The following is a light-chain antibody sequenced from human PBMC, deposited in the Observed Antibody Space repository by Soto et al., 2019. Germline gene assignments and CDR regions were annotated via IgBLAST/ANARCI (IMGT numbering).Light chain of an antibody. J-gene: IGLJ2*01. Sequence: QSALTQPASVSGSPGQSITISCTGTSNDVGGHNYVSGYQQHPGKAPKLMIYDVSNRPSGVSNRFSGSKSGNTASLTISGLQAEDEADYYCSSSASSSTVVFGGGTKVTVL. V-gene: IGLV2-14*01. CDR3: SSSASSSTVV. CDR2: DVS. CDR1: SNDVGGHNY.